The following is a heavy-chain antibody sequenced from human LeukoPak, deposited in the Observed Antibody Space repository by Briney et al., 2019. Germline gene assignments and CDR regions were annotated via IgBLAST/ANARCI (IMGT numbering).Heavy chain of an antibody. CDR3: ARDQTTGRPFDY. V-gene: IGHV4-4*08. D-gene: IGHD4-17*01. Sequence: PSETLSLTCTVSGGSISSYYWSWIRQPPGKGLEWIGYIYTSGSTNYNPSLKSRVTISVDTSKNQFSLKLSSVTAADTAVYYCARDQTTGRPFDYWGQGTLVTVSS. CDR1: GGSISSYY. CDR2: IYTSGST. J-gene: IGHJ4*02.